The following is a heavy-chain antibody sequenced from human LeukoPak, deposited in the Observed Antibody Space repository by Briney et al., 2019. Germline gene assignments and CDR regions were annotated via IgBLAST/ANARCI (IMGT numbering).Heavy chain of an antibody. Sequence: GRSLRLSCAASGFTFSSYGMHWVRQAPGKGLEWVAVISYDGSNKYYADSVKGRFTISGDNSKNTLYLQMNSLRAEDTAVYYCARGLRISDFDYWGQGTLVTVSS. CDR2: ISYDGSNK. D-gene: IGHD1-20*01. CDR3: ARGLRISDFDY. CDR1: GFTFSSYG. J-gene: IGHJ4*02. V-gene: IGHV3-30*03.